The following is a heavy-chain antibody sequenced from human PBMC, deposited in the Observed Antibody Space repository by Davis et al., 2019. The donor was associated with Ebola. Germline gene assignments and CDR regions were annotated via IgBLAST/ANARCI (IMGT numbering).Heavy chain of an antibody. D-gene: IGHD4-11*01. CDR3: ARGHNYAHEY. Sequence: ASVKVSCKASGYTFTGYNMHWVRQAPGQGLEWMGRIISNSGGTNYAQKFQGRVTRTRETSISTVYMELSSLTYDDTADYYCARGHNYAHEYWGQGTLVTVSS. CDR1: GYTFTGYN. J-gene: IGHJ4*02. V-gene: IGHV1-2*06. CDR2: IISNSGGT.